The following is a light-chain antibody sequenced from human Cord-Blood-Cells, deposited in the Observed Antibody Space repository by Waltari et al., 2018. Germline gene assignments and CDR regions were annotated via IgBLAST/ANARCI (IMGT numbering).Light chain of an antibody. J-gene: IGKJ4*01. V-gene: IGKV3-20*01. CDR1: QSVSSSY. Sequence: EIVLTPSPVTLSLSRGERATVSCRASQSVSSSYLAGYQQKPGQAPRLLIYGASRRATGIPDRFSGSGSGTDFTLTISRLEPEDFAVYYCQQYGSSPPLTFGGGTKVEIK. CDR2: GAS. CDR3: QQYGSSPPLT.